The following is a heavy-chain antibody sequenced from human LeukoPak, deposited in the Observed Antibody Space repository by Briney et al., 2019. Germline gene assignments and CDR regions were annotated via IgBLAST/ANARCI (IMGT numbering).Heavy chain of an antibody. J-gene: IGHJ4*02. CDR2: IYYSGST. CDR1: GGSISSYY. D-gene: IGHD3/OR15-3a*01. Sequence: PSETLSLTCTVSGGSISSYYWSWIRQPPGKGLEWIGYIYYSGSTNYNPSLKSRVTISVDTSKNQFSLKLSSVTAADTAVHYCARSHSVWTSFDYWGQGTLVTVSS. V-gene: IGHV4-59*01. CDR3: ARSHSVWTSFDY.